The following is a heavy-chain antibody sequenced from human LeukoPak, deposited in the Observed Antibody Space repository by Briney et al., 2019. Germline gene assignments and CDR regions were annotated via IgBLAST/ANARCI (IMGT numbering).Heavy chain of an antibody. V-gene: IGHV1-24*01. Sequence: ASVKVSCKVSGYTLTELSMHWVRQAPGKGLEWMGGFDPEDGETIYAQKFQGRVTMTRNTSISTAYMELSSLRSEDTAVYYCARDEIYCSSTSCHPAFDIWGQGTMVTVSS. CDR1: GYTLTELS. D-gene: IGHD2-2*01. J-gene: IGHJ3*02. CDR3: ARDEIYCSSTSCHPAFDI. CDR2: FDPEDGET.